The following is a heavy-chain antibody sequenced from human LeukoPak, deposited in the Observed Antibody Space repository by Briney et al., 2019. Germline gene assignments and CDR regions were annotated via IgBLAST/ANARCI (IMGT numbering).Heavy chain of an antibody. J-gene: IGHJ4*02. CDR3: AKEGRSLQTY. D-gene: IGHD5-24*01. V-gene: IGHV3-21*01. CDR1: GFTFSSYS. Sequence: RGSLRLSCAASGFTFSSYSMNWVRQAPGKGLEWVSSISSSSSYIYYADPVKGRFTISRDNAKNSLYLQMNSLRAEDTAVYYCAKEGRSLQTYWGQGTLVTVSS. CDR2: ISSSSSYI.